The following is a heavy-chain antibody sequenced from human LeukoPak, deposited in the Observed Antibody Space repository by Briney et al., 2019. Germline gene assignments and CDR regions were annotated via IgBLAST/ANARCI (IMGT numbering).Heavy chain of an antibody. CDR2: ISWNSGSI. V-gene: IGHV3-9*01. D-gene: IGHD3-22*01. CDR3: AKGAMIVVVTYFDY. Sequence: PGRSLRLSCAASGFTFDDYAMHWVRQAPGKGLEWVSGISWNSGSIGYADSVKGRFTISRDNAKNSLYLRMNSLRAEDTALYYCAKGAMIVVVTYFDYWGQGTLVTVSS. CDR1: GFTFDDYA. J-gene: IGHJ4*02.